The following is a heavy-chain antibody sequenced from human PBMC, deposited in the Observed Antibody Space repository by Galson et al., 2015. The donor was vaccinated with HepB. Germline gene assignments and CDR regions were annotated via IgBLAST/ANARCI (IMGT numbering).Heavy chain of an antibody. Sequence: SLRLSCAASGFTFSSYAMSWVRQAPGKGLEWVSAISGSGGSTYYADSVKGRFTISRDNSKNTLYLQMNSLRAEDTAVYYCAKEVVVVVAANYPSYYFDYWGQGTLVTVSS. CDR3: AKEVVVVVAANYPSYYFDY. J-gene: IGHJ4*02. D-gene: IGHD2-15*01. CDR1: GFTFSSYA. CDR2: ISGSGGST. V-gene: IGHV3-23*01.